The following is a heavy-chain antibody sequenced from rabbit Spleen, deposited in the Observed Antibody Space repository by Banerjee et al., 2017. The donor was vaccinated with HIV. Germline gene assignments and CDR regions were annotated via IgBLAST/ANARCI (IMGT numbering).Heavy chain of an antibody. CDR3: ARDSGSSFSSYGMDL. V-gene: IGHV1S40*01. D-gene: IGHD8-1*01. Sequence: QSLEESGGDLVKPGASLTLTCTASGFSFSSNYYMCWVRQAPGNGLEWIACIDSGSSGFTYFASWAKGRFTISKTSSTTVTLQMTSLTAADTATYFCARDSGSSFSSYGMDLWGQGTLVTVS. CDR2: IDSGSSGFT. J-gene: IGHJ6*01. CDR1: GFSFSSNYY.